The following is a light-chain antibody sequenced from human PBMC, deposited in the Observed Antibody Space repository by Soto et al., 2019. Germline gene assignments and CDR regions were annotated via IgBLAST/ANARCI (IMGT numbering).Light chain of an antibody. Sequence: EIVLTQSPGTLSLSPGERATLSCRASQSVSSSYLAWYQQKPGQAPRLLIYGASSRATGIPDRFSGSGSGTDFTLTISRLEPEDFAVYYCHHYGSPLLPFGGGTKVEIK. V-gene: IGKV3-20*01. CDR1: QSVSSSY. CDR2: GAS. J-gene: IGKJ4*01. CDR3: HHYGSPLLP.